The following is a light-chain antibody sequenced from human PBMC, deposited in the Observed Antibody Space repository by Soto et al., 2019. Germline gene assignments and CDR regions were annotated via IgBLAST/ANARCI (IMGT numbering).Light chain of an antibody. CDR2: EVT. CDR1: GSDVASYDY. V-gene: IGLV2-8*01. Sequence: QSVLTQPPSASGSPGQSVTISCTGTGSDVASYDYVSWYQQHPGKAPKLIIYEVTKRPSGVPDRFSASKSGTTASLTVSGLQAEDEADYYCSSYADTNNLVFGGGTKVPVL. J-gene: IGLJ2*01. CDR3: SSYADTNNLV.